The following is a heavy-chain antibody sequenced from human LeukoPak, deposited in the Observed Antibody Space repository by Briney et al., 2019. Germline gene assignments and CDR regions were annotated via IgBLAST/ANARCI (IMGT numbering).Heavy chain of an antibody. D-gene: IGHD6-13*01. CDR2: IYTSGGT. J-gene: IGHJ4*02. V-gene: IGHV4-4*07. Sequence: SETLSLTCTVSGGSISSNYWSWIRQPAGEGLEWSGRIYTSGGTNYNPSLTSRVTMSVDTSKNQFFLKLSSVTAADTAVYYCARGRGGSWYFFDCWGQGTLVTVSS. CDR3: ARGRGGSWYFFDC. CDR1: GGSISSNY.